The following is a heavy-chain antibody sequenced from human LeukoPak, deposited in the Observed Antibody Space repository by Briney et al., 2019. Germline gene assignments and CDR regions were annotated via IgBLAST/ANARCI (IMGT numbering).Heavy chain of an antibody. V-gene: IGHV3-74*01. CDR3: ARAPSEIGGYYPEYFRH. D-gene: IGHD3-22*01. CDR1: GFTFSTYW. CDR2: IKSDGST. J-gene: IGHJ1*01. Sequence: GGSLTLSCAASGFTFSTYWMHWVRQAPGKGLVWVSRIKSDGSTNYADSVKGRFTISRDNAKNKVSLQMNSLRPEDTGVYYCARAPSEIGGYYPEYFRHWGQGTLVTVSS.